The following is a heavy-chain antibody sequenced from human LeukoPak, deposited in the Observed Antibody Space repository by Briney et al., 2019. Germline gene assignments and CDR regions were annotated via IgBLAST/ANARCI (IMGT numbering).Heavy chain of an antibody. D-gene: IGHD5-24*01. CDR1: GGSISSYY. V-gene: IGHV4-59*01. J-gene: IGHJ4*02. CDR3: ARGGRDGYNYYFDH. CDR2: IYYSGST. Sequence: SETLSLTCTVSGGSISSYYWSWIRQPPGKGLEWIGYIYYSGSTNYNPSLKSRVTISVDTSKNQFSLKLSSVTAADTAVYYCARGGRDGYNYYFDHWGQGTLVTVSS.